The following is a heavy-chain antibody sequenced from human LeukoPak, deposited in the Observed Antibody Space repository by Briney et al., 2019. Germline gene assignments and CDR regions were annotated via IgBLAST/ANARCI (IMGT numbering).Heavy chain of an antibody. V-gene: IGHV3-7*01. D-gene: IGHD4-11*01. CDR3: ARSESTITTTSMYY. CDR1: GFPFSRYW. CDR2: IKQEGSER. Sequence: GGSLRLSCATSGFPFSRYWMTWVRQAPGKGLEWVAYIKQEGSERYYGDSVEGRFTISRDNARNSVYLQMNSLRAEDTATYYCARSESTITTTSMYYSGQGILVTVSS. J-gene: IGHJ4*02.